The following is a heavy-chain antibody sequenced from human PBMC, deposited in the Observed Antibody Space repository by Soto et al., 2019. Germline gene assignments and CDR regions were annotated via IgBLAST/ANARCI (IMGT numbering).Heavy chain of an antibody. CDR1: GFSFNTYA. V-gene: IGHV3-23*01. CDR2: INYSGRTT. CDR3: VKQRGSGKTYFHNTDV. J-gene: IGHJ6*02. Sequence: EVQLLESGGGLVQPGGSLRLSCETSGFSFNTYAMTWVRQAPGMGLEWVAVINYSGRTTFHAQSVKGRFTISRDNSRNTVFLQLDSLRAEDTAVYCCVKQRGSGKTYFHNTDVWGLGTTVIVSS. D-gene: IGHD3-10*01.